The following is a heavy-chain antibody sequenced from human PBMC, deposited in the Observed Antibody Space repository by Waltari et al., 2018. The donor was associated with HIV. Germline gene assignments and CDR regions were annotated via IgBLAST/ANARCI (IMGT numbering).Heavy chain of an antibody. CDR1: GGPLRDYF. CDR2: NDHNGET. V-gene: IGHV4-34*01. Sequence: QVQLRQWGTGLLKPTETLSLPCAVYGGPLRDYFWAWIRQSPDKGLEWIGENDHNGETNYNPSFKTRVTISLDMSKNQISLNLRSATAADTAVYYCVRGLGSRPFYRSYDIWGQGTLVTVSS. J-gene: IGHJ4*02. CDR3: VRGLGSRPFYRSYDI. D-gene: IGHD3-16*01.